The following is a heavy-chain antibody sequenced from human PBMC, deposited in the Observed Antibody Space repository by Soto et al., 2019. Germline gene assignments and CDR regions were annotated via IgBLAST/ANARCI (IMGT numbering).Heavy chain of an antibody. CDR2: IYASGRT. Sequence: QVQLQESGPGLVKPSETLSLTCTVSGVSITPYFWSWIRQPAGEAPEWLGHIYASGRTTYNPSLKLRVTMFVSHTQVSLRLTSVTAADTAVYYCARHFDVDPSLDHYYFDLWGRGALSTVSS. V-gene: IGHV4-4*07. CDR3: ARHFDVDPSLDHYYFDL. J-gene: IGHJ2*01. CDR1: GVSITPYF. D-gene: IGHD3-9*01.